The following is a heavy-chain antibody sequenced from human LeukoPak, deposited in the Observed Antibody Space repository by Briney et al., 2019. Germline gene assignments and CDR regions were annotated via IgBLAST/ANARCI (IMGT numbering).Heavy chain of an antibody. CDR3: AKSVTTMVRGYFDY. V-gene: IGHV3-30*02. CDR2: IRYGGSNK. Sequence: GGSLRLSCAASGFTFSSYGMHWVRQAPGKGLEWVAFIRYGGSNKYYADSVKGRFTISRDNSKNTLYLQMNSLRAEDTAVYYCAKSVTTMVRGYFDYWGQGTLVTVSS. D-gene: IGHD3-10*01. CDR1: GFTFSSYG. J-gene: IGHJ4*02.